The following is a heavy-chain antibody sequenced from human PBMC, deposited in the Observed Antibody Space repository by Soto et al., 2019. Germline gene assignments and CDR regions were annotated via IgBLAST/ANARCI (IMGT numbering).Heavy chain of an antibody. CDR1: GFTFSSYG. Sequence: PGGSLRLSCAASGFTFSSYGMHWVRQAPGKGLEWVAVIWCDGSNKYYADSVNCRFTISRDNSKHTLYLQMNSLRAEDTAVYYCARDLAPSVGTPVRIWYYYYGMDVWRQGTTVTVSS. D-gene: IGHD1-26*01. CDR3: ARDLAPSVGTPVRIWYYYYGMDV. J-gene: IGHJ6*02. V-gene: IGHV3-33*01. CDR2: IWCDGSNK.